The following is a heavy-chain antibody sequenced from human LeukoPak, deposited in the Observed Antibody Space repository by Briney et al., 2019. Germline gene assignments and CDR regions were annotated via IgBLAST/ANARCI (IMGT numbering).Heavy chain of an antibody. CDR3: ARQPYILGAYYFDY. CDR2: IFYSGST. J-gene: IGHJ4*02. D-gene: IGHD1-26*01. CDR1: GGSMSSYY. V-gene: IGHV4-59*08. Sequence: SETLSLTCTVSGGSMSSYYWSWIRQPPGKGLEWSGYIFYSGSTNYNPSLKSRVTVSVDTSKNQFSLKLGSVTAADTAVYYCARQPYILGAYYFDYWGQGTLVTVSS.